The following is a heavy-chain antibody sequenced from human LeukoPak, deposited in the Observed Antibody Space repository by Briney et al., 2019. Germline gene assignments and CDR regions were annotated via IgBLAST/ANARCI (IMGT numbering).Heavy chain of an antibody. CDR3: ANAGYSSSWNKDY. CDR2: ISGSCGST. V-gene: IGHV3-23*01. D-gene: IGHD6-13*01. Sequence: GGSLRLSYAASGFTFSSYAISWVRQPPGKWLECVSAISGSCGSTYHGESVNGRSTIFRDNSDNTLYLQMNSLRAEDTAVYYCANAGYSSSWNKDYWGQGTLVTVSS. J-gene: IGHJ4*02. CDR1: GFTFSSYA.